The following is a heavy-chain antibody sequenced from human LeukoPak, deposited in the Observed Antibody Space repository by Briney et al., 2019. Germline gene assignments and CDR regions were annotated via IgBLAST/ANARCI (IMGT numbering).Heavy chain of an antibody. V-gene: IGHV3-23*01. D-gene: IGHD3-3*01. J-gene: IGHJ3*02. Sequence: GGSLRLSCAASGFTFSSYVMTWVRQAPGKSLEWVSGISGSGDSTCYADSVKGRFTISRDNSKNTLYLQMNSLRGEDTAVYYCAKDRLGVTPDAFDIWGQGTMVTVSS. CDR2: ISGSGDST. CDR3: AKDRLGVTPDAFDI. CDR1: GFTFSSYV.